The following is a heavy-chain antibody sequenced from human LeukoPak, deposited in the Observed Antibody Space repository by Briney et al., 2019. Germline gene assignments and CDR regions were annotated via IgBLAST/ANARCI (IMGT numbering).Heavy chain of an antibody. CDR3: ARDGVHDPPFDY. CDR1: GFTFSSYS. D-gene: IGHD1-1*01. V-gene: IGHV3-21*01. J-gene: IGHJ4*02. Sequence: GGSLRLSCAASGFTFSSYSMNWVRQAPGKGLEWVSSISSSSNYIYYVDSVKGRFTISRDNAKNSLFLQMNSLRAEDTAVYYCARDGVHDPPFDYWGQGTLVTVSS. CDR2: ISSSSNYI.